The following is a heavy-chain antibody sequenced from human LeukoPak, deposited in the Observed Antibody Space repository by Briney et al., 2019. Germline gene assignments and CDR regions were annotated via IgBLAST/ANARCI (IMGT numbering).Heavy chain of an antibody. J-gene: IGHJ4*02. Sequence: SETLSLTCTASGGSISSYYWSWIRQPAGKGLEWIGRIYTSGSTNYNPSLKSRVTMSVDTSKNQFSLKLSSVTAADTAVYYCARDKFVAAMATTGFDYWGQGTLVTVSS. CDR3: ARDKFVAAMATTGFDY. CDR1: GGSISSYY. CDR2: IYTSGST. D-gene: IGHD5-18*01. V-gene: IGHV4-4*07.